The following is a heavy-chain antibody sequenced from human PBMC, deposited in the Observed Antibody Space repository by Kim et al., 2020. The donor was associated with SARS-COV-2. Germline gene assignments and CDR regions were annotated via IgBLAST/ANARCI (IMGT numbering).Heavy chain of an antibody. V-gene: IGHV4-34*01. J-gene: IGHJ4*02. Sequence: SETLSLTCAVYGGSFSGYYWSWIRQPPGKGLEWIGEINHSGSTNYNPSLKSRVTISVDTSKNQFSLKLSSVTAADTAVYYCARGTAGVRGVIIGFFDYWGQGTLVTVSS. CDR2: INHSGST. CDR1: GGSFSGYY. CDR3: ARGTAGVRGVIIGFFDY. D-gene: IGHD3-10*01.